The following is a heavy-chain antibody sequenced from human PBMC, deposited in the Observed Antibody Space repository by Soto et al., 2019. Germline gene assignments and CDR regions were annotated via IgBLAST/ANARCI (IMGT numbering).Heavy chain of an antibody. J-gene: IGHJ6*02. CDR2: IWYDGSNK. V-gene: IGHV3-33*01. CDR1: GFTFSSYG. Sequence: QVQLVESGGGVVQPGRSLRLSCAASGFTFSSYGMHWVRQAPGKGLEWVAVIWYDGSNKYYADSVKGRFTISRDNSKNTRYLQMNSLRAEDTAVYYCARDGGITSSGWYSNYYYYGMDVWGQGTTVTVSS. CDR3: ARDGGITSSGWYSNYYYYGMDV. D-gene: IGHD6-19*01.